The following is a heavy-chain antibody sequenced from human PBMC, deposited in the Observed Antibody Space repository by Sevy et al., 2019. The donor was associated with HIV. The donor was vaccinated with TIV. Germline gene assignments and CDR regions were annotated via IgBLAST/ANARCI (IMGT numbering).Heavy chain of an antibody. CDR2: ISGSGDSK. V-gene: IGHV3-23*01. Sequence: GGSLRLSCEASGFTFNSHAMTWVRQAPGKGLEWVSAISGSGDSKYYTGSVKGRVTISRDNSKNIMYLQMTSLGADDTAVYYCAKSSLAYGDYHFDFWGHGTVVTVSS. J-gene: IGHJ4*01. D-gene: IGHD4-17*01. CDR1: GFTFNSHA. CDR3: AKSSLAYGDYHFDF.